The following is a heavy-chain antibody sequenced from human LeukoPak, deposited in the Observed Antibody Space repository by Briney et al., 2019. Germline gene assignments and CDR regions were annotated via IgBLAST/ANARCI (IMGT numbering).Heavy chain of an antibody. D-gene: IGHD6-19*01. V-gene: IGHV4-34*01. J-gene: IGHJ4*02. Sequence: SETLSLTCAVYGGSFSGYYWSWIRQPPGKGLEWIGEINHSGSTNYNPSLKSRVTISVDTSKNQFSQKLSSVTAADTAVYYCAERRSGSNFDYWGQGTLVTVSS. CDR2: INHSGST. CDR3: AERRSGSNFDY. CDR1: GGSFSGYY.